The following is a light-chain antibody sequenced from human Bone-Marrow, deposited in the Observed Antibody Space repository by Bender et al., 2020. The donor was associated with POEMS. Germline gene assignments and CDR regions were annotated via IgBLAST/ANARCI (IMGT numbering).Light chain of an antibody. Sequence: SYVLTQPPSVSVAPGETARITCEGNDIGRKTVQWYQQKPGQAPLLVIYKDRERPSGIPGRFSGSSSGTTVTLTISGAQVEDEADYYCFSAADDNLVFGGGTKLTVL. J-gene: IGLJ2*01. V-gene: IGLV3-27*01. CDR1: DIGRKT. CDR2: KDR. CDR3: FSAADDNLV.